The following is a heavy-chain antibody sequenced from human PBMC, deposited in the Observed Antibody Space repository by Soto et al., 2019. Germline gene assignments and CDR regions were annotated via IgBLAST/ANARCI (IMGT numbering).Heavy chain of an antibody. CDR3: ARDGPQAASTPAIAAAGTDTGTLFRMDV. CDR1: GFTFSSYS. Sequence: GGSLRLSCAASGFTFSSYSMNWVRQAPGKGLEWVSYISSSSSTIYYADSVKGRFTISRDNAKNSLYLQMNSLRDEETAVYYCARDGPQAASTPAIAAAGTDTGTLFRMDVWGQGTTVTVSS. V-gene: IGHV3-48*02. CDR2: ISSSSSTI. J-gene: IGHJ6*02. D-gene: IGHD6-13*01.